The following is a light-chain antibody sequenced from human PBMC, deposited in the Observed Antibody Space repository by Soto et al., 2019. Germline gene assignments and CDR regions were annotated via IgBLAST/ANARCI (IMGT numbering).Light chain of an antibody. CDR1: SSDFGDYAY. V-gene: IGLV2-14*01. CDR2: EVS. Sequence: QSALTQPASVSGSPGQSITISCTGTSSDFGDYAYVSWYLPHPGKVPKLMIYEVSNRPSGVSNRFAGSQSGNTASLTISGHQAEDEADYCCRSSTGSSTLVFCSGTKLTVI. CDR3: RSSTGSSTLV. J-gene: IGLJ1*01.